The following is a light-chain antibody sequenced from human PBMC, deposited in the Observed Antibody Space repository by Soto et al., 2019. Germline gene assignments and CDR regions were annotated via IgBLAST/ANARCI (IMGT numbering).Light chain of an antibody. J-gene: IGKJ1*01. V-gene: IGKV1-5*03. Sequence: DIQMTQSPSTLSASVGDRVTITCRASQSIVGWLAWYQQKPGKAPKLLIYKGSSLESGVPPRFSGSGSGTEYTLTISSLQPDDFATYCCQQYKSYPWTFGQGTEVEIK. CDR3: QQYKSYPWT. CDR1: QSIVGW. CDR2: KGS.